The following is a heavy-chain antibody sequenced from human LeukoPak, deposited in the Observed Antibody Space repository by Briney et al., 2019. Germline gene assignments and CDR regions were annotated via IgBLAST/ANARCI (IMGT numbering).Heavy chain of an antibody. CDR2: INHSGST. V-gene: IGHV4-34*01. CDR3: ASRYCSGGSCHPSKIFDY. J-gene: IGHJ4*02. D-gene: IGHD2-15*01. Sequence: PSETLSLTCAVYGGSFSGYYWSWIRQPPGKGLEWIGEINHSGSTNYNPSLKSRVTISVDTSKNQFSLKLSSVTAADTAVYYCASRYCSGGSCHPSKIFDYWGQGTLVTVSS. CDR1: GGSFSGYY.